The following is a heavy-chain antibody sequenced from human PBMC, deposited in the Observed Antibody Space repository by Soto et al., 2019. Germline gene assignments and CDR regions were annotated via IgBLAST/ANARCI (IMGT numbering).Heavy chain of an antibody. CDR3: ATDEGYSFNLNYNCMDV. D-gene: IGHD5-18*01. CDR1: GYTFTSYG. V-gene: IGHV1-8*02. J-gene: IGHJ6*03. CDR2: INPNSGNI. Sequence: EASVKVSCKASGYTFTSYGINWVRQATGQGLERMGWINPNSGNIVYAQKFQGRVTMTENTSTDTAYMELSSLTSEDTAVYYCATDEGYSFNLNYNCMDVWGKGTSVTVSS.